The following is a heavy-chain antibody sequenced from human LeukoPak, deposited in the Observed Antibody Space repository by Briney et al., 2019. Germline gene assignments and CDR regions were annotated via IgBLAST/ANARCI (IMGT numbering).Heavy chain of an antibody. CDR2: FSHDGSYE. J-gene: IGHJ5*02. CDR3: AKEVVVVVAATRFDP. V-gene: IGHV3-30*04. CDR1: GFTFGSFA. Sequence: GGSLRLSCAASGFTFGSFAMHWVRQAPGRGLEWVAVFSHDGSYEQCADSVKGRFTISRDNSKNTLYLQMNSLRVEDTAVYYCAKEVVVVVAATRFDPWGQGTLVTVSS. D-gene: IGHD2-15*01.